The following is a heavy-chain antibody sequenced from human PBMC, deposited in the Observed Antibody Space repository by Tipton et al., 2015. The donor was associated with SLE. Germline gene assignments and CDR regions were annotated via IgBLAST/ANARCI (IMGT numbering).Heavy chain of an antibody. Sequence: TLSLTCTVSGGSISSYYWSWIRQPAGKGLEWIGRIYTSGSTNYNPSLKSRVTMSVDTSKNQFSLKLSSVTAADTAVYYCAREGGVQLWLRRAFDIWGQGTMVTVSS. CDR3: AREGGVQLWLRRAFDI. CDR1: GGSISSYY. CDR2: IYTSGST. D-gene: IGHD5-18*01. V-gene: IGHV4-4*07. J-gene: IGHJ3*02.